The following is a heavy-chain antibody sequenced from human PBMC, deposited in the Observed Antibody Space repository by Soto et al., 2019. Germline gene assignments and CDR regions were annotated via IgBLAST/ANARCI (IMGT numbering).Heavy chain of an antibody. Sequence: QVQLQESGPGLVKPSQTLSLTCTVSGGSISSGGYYWSWIRQHPGKGLEWIGYIYYSGSTYYNPSLTSRVTISVDTSKNQFSLKLSSVTAADTAVYYCARDNWGQHRMKGMDVWGQGTTVTVSS. D-gene: IGHD3-16*01. J-gene: IGHJ6*02. CDR1: GGSISSGGYY. CDR3: ARDNWGQHRMKGMDV. V-gene: IGHV4-31*03. CDR2: IYYSGST.